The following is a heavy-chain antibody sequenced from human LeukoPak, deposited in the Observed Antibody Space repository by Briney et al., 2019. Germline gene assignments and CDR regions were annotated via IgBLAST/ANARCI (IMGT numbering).Heavy chain of an antibody. CDR2: ISSSSSYT. V-gene: IGHV3-21*01. CDR3: ARDGRGYCSSTSCYEEEYYYYYMDV. D-gene: IGHD2-2*01. Sequence: GGSLRLSCAASGFTFSSYSMNWVRQAPGKGLEWVSSISSSSSYTYYADSVKGRFTISRDNAKNSLYLQMNSLRAEDTAVYYCARDGRGYCSSTSCYEEEYYYYYMDVWGKGTTVTVSS. CDR1: GFTFSSYS. J-gene: IGHJ6*03.